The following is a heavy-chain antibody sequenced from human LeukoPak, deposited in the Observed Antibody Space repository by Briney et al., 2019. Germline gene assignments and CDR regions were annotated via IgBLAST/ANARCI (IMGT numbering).Heavy chain of an antibody. CDR1: GYSISSGYY. CDR2: IYHSGST. Sequence: SETLSLTCTVSGYSISSGYYWGWIRQPPGKGLEWIGSIYHSGSTYYNPSLKSRVTISVDTSKNQFSLKLSSVTAADTAVYYCARFNSGSYQHYFDYWGQGTLVTVSS. J-gene: IGHJ4*02. V-gene: IGHV4-38-2*02. D-gene: IGHD1-26*01. CDR3: ARFNSGSYQHYFDY.